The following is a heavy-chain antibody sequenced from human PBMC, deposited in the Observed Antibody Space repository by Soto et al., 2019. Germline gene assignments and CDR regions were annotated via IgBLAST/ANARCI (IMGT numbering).Heavy chain of an antibody. D-gene: IGHD3-22*01. V-gene: IGHV4-59*12. Sequence: PSETLSLTCTVSVESISIYYWSWIRQPPGKGLEWIGYIYYSGSTYYNPSLKSRVTISVDTSKNQFSLKRSSVTAADTAVYYCARDWHYYDSSGYYYDAFDIWGQGTMGTVS. CDR1: VESISIYY. J-gene: IGHJ3*02. CDR2: IYYSGST. CDR3: ARDWHYYDSSGYYYDAFDI.